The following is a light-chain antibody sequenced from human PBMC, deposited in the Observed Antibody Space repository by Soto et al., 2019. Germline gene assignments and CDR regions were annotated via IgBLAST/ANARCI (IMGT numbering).Light chain of an antibody. J-gene: IGLJ3*02. CDR3: QTWGTGPWV. Sequence: QLVLTQSPSASASLGASVKLTCTLSSGHSSYAIAWHQQQPEKGPRSLMKLNSDGSHSKGXXXXXRFSGSSSGAERYLTXXXXQXXXXXXXYCQTWGTGPWVFGGGTQLTVL. V-gene: IGLV4-69*01. CDR2: LNSDGSH. CDR1: SGHSSYA.